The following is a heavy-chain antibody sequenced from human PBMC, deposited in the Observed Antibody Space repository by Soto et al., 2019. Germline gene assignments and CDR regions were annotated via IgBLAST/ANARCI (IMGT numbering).Heavy chain of an antibody. J-gene: IGHJ2*01. Sequence: QVQLVESGGGVVQPGRSLRLSCIASGFTFSSYSIHWVRQAPGKGLEWVGVISADGNAKFYGDSLEGRFSISRDTFKNAAFLDMNSLTTEDTPTYYCAKESSWGNWYFDLWGRGTLVTVSS. CDR1: GFTFSSYS. D-gene: IGHD7-27*01. CDR3: AKESSWGNWYFDL. V-gene: IGHV3-30*18. CDR2: ISADGNAK.